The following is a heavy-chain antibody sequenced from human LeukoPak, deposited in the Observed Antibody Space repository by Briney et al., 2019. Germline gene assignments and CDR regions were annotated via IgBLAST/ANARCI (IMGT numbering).Heavy chain of an antibody. CDR3: ARRQALTDCSSTSCRTGYYYYYYMDV. CDR1: GGSISSGSYY. J-gene: IGHJ6*03. Sequence: PSETLSLTCTVSGGSISSGSYYWSWIRQPAGKGLEWIGRIYTSGSTNYNPSLKSRVTISVDTSKNQFSLKLSSVTAADTAVYYCARRQALTDCSSTSCRTGYYYYYYMDVWGKGTTVTVSS. D-gene: IGHD2-2*01. CDR2: IYTSGST. V-gene: IGHV4-61*02.